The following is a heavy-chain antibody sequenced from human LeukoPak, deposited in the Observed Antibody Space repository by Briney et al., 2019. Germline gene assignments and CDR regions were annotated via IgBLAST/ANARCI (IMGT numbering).Heavy chain of an antibody. Sequence: SQTLSLTCTVSGGSISSGSYYWSWIRQPAGKGLEWIGRIHTSGSTNYNPSLKSRVTISVDTSKNQFSLKLSSVTAADTAVYYCASGAAIAVAGLAEYFQHWGQGTLVTVSS. CDR2: IHTSGST. CDR1: GGSISSGSYY. J-gene: IGHJ1*01. V-gene: IGHV4-61*02. CDR3: ASGAAIAVAGLAEYFQH. D-gene: IGHD6-19*01.